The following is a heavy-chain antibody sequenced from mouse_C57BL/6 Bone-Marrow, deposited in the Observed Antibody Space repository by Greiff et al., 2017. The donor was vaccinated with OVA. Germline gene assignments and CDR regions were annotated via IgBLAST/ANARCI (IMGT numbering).Heavy chain of an antibody. Sequence: EVKLLESGGGLVQPKGSLKLSCAASGFTFNTYAMHWVRQAPGKGLEWVARIRSKSSNYATYYADSVKDRFTISRDDSQSMLYLQMNNLKTEDTAMYYCVRDRDYYGSSPLGAMDYWGQGTSVTVSS. J-gene: IGHJ4*01. CDR1: GFTFNTYA. CDR3: VRDRDYYGSSPLGAMDY. D-gene: IGHD1-1*01. V-gene: IGHV10-3*01. CDR2: IRSKSSNYAT.